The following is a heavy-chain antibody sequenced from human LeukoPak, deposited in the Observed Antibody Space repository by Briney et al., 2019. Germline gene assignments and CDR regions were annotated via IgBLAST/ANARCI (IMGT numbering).Heavy chain of an antibody. D-gene: IGHD3-22*01. CDR3: AREMVQDYYDSSGYYYWSRGWFAP. J-gene: IGHJ5*02. CDR2: INSRSNVI. V-gene: IGHV3-11*01. Sequence: PGGSLTLSCAASGFTFSNCYMSWIRQAPGKGPEWVSFINSRSNVIHYADSVAVQFTISRDNAQNSLSLPMNNLRAEDTAVYSCAREMVQDYYDSSGYYYWSRGWFAPWGQGALVTVSS. CDR1: GFTFSNCY.